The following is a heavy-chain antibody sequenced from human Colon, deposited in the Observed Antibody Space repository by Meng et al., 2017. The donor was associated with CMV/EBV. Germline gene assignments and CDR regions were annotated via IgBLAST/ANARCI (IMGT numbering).Heavy chain of an antibody. V-gene: IGHV3-30*02. J-gene: IGHJ1*01. CDR2: IKHDGSKQ. D-gene: IGHD3/OR15-3a*01. CDR3: GKERTGYYIQH. Sequence: QGERVTAWGAGVQPGGSLGLSCVASGFTFRSYAMHWVRQDPGKGLEWVAMIKHDGSKQYYGDSVNGRFTISRDSSKNTLYLQMNSLRTEDTAVYYCGKERTGYYIQHWGQGTLVTVSS. CDR1: GFTFRSYA.